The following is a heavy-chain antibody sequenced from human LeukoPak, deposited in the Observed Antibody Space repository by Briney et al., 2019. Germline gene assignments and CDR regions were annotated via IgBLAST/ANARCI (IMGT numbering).Heavy chain of an antibody. V-gene: IGHV3-7*01. CDR1: GLPFSSPW. Sequence: PGGSLRLSCAVSGLPFSSPWMGWVRQAPGKGLEWVASINPDGNKKYSADSVKGRFTISRDNAENSLYLQMNSLRVEDTAFYYCARDLAYSRLDYWGQGMLVTVSS. CDR2: INPDGNKK. J-gene: IGHJ4*02. D-gene: IGHD5-18*01. CDR3: ARDLAYSRLDY.